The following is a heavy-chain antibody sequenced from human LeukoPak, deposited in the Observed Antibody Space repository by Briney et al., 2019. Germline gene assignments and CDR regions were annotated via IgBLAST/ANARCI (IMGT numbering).Heavy chain of an antibody. D-gene: IGHD4-11*01. V-gene: IGHV1-69*04. J-gene: IGHJ4*02. Sequence: SVKVSCKASGGTFSSYAISWVRQAPGQGLEWMGRIIPILGIANYAQKFQGRVTITADKSTSTAYMELSILRSEDTAVYYCARDRGNYAFDYWGQGTLVTVSS. CDR3: ARDRGNYAFDY. CDR1: GGTFSSYA. CDR2: IIPILGIA.